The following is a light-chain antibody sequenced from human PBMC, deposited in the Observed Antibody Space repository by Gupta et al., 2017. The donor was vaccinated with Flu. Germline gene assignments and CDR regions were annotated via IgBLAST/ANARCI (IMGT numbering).Light chain of an antibody. J-gene: IGLJ3*02. CDR2: STN. V-gene: IGLV8-61*01. CDR3: VLYMGAGVWV. CDR1: SGSVSPSYY. Sequence: QTVVTQEPSLSVSPGGTVTLPCGLRSGSVSPSYYPTWYQQTPGQAPRTLIYSTNTRSSGVPDRFSGSILGNNAALTITGAQANDESDYYCVLYMGAGVWVFGGGTKVTVL.